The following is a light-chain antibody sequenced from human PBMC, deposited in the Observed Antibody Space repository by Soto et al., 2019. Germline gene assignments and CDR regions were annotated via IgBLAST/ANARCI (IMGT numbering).Light chain of an antibody. CDR3: QQYSGSLPWT. CDR1: QSLGSTY. V-gene: IGKV3-20*01. Sequence: EIVLTQSPGTLSLSPGDRATLSCRASQSLGSTYLAWFQQRPGQAPRLLIFATSTRASGVPDRFTGSRSGAEFTLTISGLEPEDFAVYYCQQYSGSLPWTFGQGTNVE. CDR2: ATS. J-gene: IGKJ1*01.